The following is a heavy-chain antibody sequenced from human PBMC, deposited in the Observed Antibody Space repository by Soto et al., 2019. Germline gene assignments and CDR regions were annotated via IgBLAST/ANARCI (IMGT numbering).Heavy chain of an antibody. CDR2: ISSSAGTI. J-gene: IGHJ3*02. CDR1: GFTFSNYY. Sequence: QVQLVESGGGLVKPGGSLRLSCAASGFTFSNYYMSWIRQAPGKGLEWVSYISSSAGTIYYADSVKGRFTISRDNAKNXLSXQMNSLRAEDTAVYYCARSGIYCSGGSCYRGGFDIWGQGTMVTVSS. V-gene: IGHV3-11*01. D-gene: IGHD2-15*01. CDR3: ARSGIYCSGGSCYRGGFDI.